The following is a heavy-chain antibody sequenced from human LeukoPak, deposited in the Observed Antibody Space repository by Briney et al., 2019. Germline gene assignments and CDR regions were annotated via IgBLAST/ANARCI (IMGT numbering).Heavy chain of an antibody. CDR2: INHSGRT. Sequence: PSETLSLTCTVYGGSFSGYYWSWIRQPPGKGLEWIAEINHSGRTNYNPSLKSRVTTSVDTSKNQFSLKLSSVTAADTAVYYCVWIDDYWGQGTLVTVSS. J-gene: IGHJ4*02. D-gene: IGHD5-12*01. CDR3: VWIDDY. CDR1: GGSFSGYY. V-gene: IGHV4-34*01.